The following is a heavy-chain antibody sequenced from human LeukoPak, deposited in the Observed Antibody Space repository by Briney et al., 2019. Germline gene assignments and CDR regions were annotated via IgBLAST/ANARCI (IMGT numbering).Heavy chain of an antibody. Sequence: GGSLRLSCAASGFTFSSYSMNWVRQAPGKGLEWVSSISSSSSYIYYADSVKGRFTISRDNAKNSLYLQMNSLRAEDTAVYYCVAFLFSTWRVYYYYGMDVWGQGTTVTVSS. CDR1: GFTFSSYS. V-gene: IGHV3-21*04. D-gene: IGHD2/OR15-2a*01. J-gene: IGHJ6*02. CDR2: ISSSSSYI. CDR3: VAFLFSTWRVYYYYGMDV.